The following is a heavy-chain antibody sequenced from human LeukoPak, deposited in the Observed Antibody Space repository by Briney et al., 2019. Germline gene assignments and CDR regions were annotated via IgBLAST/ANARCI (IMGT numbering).Heavy chain of an antibody. CDR1: GGSISSGGYS. CDR3: ARENAGKGVWASSSKYGMDV. J-gene: IGHJ6*02. V-gene: IGHV4-30-2*01. CDR2: IYHSGST. D-gene: IGHD3-16*01. Sequence: RPSETLSLTCAVSGGSISSGGYSWSWIRQPPGKGLEWIGYIYHSGSTNYNPSLKSRVTISVDTSKNQLSLKLSSVTAADTAVYYCARENAGKGVWASSSKYGMDVWGQGTTVTVSS.